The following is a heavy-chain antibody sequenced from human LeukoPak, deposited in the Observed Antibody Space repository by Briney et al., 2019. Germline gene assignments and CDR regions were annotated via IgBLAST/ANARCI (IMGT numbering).Heavy chain of an antibody. CDR2: INTDGTVT. J-gene: IGHJ4*02. V-gene: IGHV3-74*01. CDR3: ATKQWLAPPPDS. D-gene: IGHD6-19*01. CDR1: GFTFSSYS. Sequence: GGSLRLSCVASGFTFSSYSINWVRQAPGKGLESVSRINTDGTVTTYADSVKGRFTVSRDNADNTMFLQMNSVRDEDTAVYYCATKQWLAPPPDSWGQGTPVTVSS.